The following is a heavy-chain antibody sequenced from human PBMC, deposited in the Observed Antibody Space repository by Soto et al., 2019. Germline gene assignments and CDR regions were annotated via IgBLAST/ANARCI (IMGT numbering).Heavy chain of an antibody. CDR1: GFIFGDSY. J-gene: IGHJ5*02. D-gene: IGHD2-15*01. Sequence: PGGSLRLSCAASGFIFGDSYMSWIRQAPGKGLEWLSYISPGSRYPAYADSVKGRFTISRDNAKRSLYLQMISLTAEDTAIYYCVRGGGGGLFDPWGQGTMVTVSS. V-gene: IGHV3-11*06. CDR2: ISPGSRYP. CDR3: VRGGGGGLFDP.